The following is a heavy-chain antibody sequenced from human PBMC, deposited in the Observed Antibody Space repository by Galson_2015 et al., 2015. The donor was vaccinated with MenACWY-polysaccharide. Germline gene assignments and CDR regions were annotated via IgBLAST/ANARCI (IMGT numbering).Heavy chain of an antibody. CDR1: GFSLRTSGVS. J-gene: IGHJ6*02. Sequence: PALVKPTQTLTLACTFYGFSLRTSGVSVSWIRQPPGKALEWLARIDWDDDDYYSTSLKTRLTISKDTSKNQVFLTMTNMKPVDTATYYCALIPPAPSRQVPAYYYGMAVWGQGTTVTVSS. CDR3: ALIPPAPSRQVPAYYYGMAV. CDR2: IDWDDDD. V-gene: IGHV2-70*11.